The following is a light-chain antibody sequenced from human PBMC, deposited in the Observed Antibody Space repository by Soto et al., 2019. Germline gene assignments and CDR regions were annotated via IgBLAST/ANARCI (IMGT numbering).Light chain of an antibody. CDR1: SSDVGGYNY. Sequence: QSVLTQPASVSGSPGQSITISCTGTSSDVGGYNYVSWYQQHPGKAPKLMIYDVINRPSVGSNHFSGSKSGNTASLTISGLQAEDEADYYCSSYTSSSTLLYVFGTGTQLTVL. V-gene: IGLV2-14*01. CDR3: SSYTSSSTLLYV. J-gene: IGLJ1*01. CDR2: DVI.